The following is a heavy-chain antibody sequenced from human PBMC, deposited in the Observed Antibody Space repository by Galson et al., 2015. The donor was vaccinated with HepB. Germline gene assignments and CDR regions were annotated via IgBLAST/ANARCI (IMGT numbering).Heavy chain of an antibody. Sequence: SVKVSCKASGGTFSSYAISWVRQAPGQGLEWMGRIIPILGIANYAQKFQGRVTITADKSTSTAYMELSSLRSEDTAVYYCATAEPNYGSGSSTFDIWGQGTMVTVSS. CDR2: IIPILGIA. D-gene: IGHD3-10*01. J-gene: IGHJ3*02. V-gene: IGHV1-69*04. CDR3: ATAEPNYGSGSSTFDI. CDR1: GGTFSSYA.